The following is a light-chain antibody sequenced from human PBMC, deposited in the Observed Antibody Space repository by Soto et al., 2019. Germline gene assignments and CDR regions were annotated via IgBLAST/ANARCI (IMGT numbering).Light chain of an antibody. CDR3: LHYNNLPLT. CDR2: GVS. CDR1: QSVRSD. Sequence: SAAPLSVSPAPGATLSRKASQSVRSDLAWYQHKPGRAPRVFIYGVSTRATGIPVRFSGSGSGTDFTLSISSLQSEDSEIYYCLHYNNLPLTVGGGTKVEIK. V-gene: IGKV3-15*01. J-gene: IGKJ4*01.